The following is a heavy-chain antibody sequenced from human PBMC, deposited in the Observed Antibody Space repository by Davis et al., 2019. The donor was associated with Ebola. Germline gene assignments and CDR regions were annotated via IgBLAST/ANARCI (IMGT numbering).Heavy chain of an antibody. CDR1: GFTFSSNS. J-gene: IGHJ4*02. D-gene: IGHD1-7*01. CDR2: IYRDGRT. Sequence: GGSLRLSCAASGFTFSSNSMNWVRQAPGKGLEWVSVIYRDGRTYYADSVKGRFTISRDNSKNTLYLQMNGLRTEDTAVYYCANWNYRGYFDYWDQGTLVTVSS. CDR3: ANWNYRGYFDY. V-gene: IGHV3-66*02.